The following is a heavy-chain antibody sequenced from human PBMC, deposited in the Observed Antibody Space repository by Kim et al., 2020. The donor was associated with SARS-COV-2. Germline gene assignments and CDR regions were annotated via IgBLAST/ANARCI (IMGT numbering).Heavy chain of an antibody. J-gene: IGHJ4*02. V-gene: IGHV4-59*09. Sequence: NPTHKSRVTISVDTAKNQFSLKLSSVTAADTAVYYCARGVPAAIGYFDYWGQGTLVTVSS. D-gene: IGHD2-2*01. CDR3: ARGVPAAIGYFDY.